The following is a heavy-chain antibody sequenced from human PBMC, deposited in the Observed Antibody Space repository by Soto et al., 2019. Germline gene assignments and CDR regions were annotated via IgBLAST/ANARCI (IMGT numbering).Heavy chain of an antibody. CDR1: DVSINSSSDY. J-gene: IGHJ4*02. CDR3: ARARFCTSTSCYHYFDF. CDR2: IYYSGST. D-gene: IGHD2-2*01. V-gene: IGHV4-39*02. Sequence: TSETLSLTCTVSDVSINSSSDYWGWIRQPPGKGLEWIGSIYYSGSTYYNPSLKSRVTMSVDTSKNHFSLKLSSVTPADTAVYYCARARFCTSTSCYHYFDFWGQGTLVTVSS.